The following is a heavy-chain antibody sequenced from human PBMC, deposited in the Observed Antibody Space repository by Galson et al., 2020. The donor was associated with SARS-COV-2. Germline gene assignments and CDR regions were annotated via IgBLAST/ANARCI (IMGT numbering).Heavy chain of an antibody. D-gene: IGHD1-26*01. CDR1: GFTFSNYA. Sequence: SCATSGFTFSNYAMHWVRQAPGKGLEWVALISYDGSNKYYADSVKGRFTISRDNSKNTLYLQMNSLRAEDTAVYYCARPSSGSYWDAFDIWGQGTMVTVSS. CDR2: ISYDGSNK. J-gene: IGHJ3*02. CDR3: ARPSSGSYWDAFDI. V-gene: IGHV3-30*04.